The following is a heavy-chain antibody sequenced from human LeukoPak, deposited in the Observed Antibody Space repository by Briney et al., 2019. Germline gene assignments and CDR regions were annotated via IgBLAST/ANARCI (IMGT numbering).Heavy chain of an antibody. CDR2: IYYSGST. CDR1: GGSISSYY. Sequence: SETLSLTCTVSGGSISSYYWSWIQQPPGKGLEWIGYIYYSGSTNYNPSLKSRVTISVDTSKNQFSLKLSSVTAADTAVYYCARLRFLNYYYYGMDVWGQGTTVTVSS. D-gene: IGHD3-3*01. CDR3: ARLRFLNYYYYGMDV. J-gene: IGHJ6*02. V-gene: IGHV4-59*08.